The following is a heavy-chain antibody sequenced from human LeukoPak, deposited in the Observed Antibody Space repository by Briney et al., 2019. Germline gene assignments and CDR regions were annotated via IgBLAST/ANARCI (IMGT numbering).Heavy chain of an antibody. CDR1: GGSISSSSYY. J-gene: IGHJ4*02. Sequence: KSSETLSLTCTVSGGSISSSSYYWGWIRQPPGKGLEWIGSIYCSGSTYYNPSLKSRVTISVDTSKNQFSLKLSSVTAADTAVYYCARDYPLWARASFDYWGQGTLVTVSS. V-gene: IGHV4-39*07. CDR2: IYCSGST. D-gene: IGHD3-16*01. CDR3: ARDYPLWARASFDY.